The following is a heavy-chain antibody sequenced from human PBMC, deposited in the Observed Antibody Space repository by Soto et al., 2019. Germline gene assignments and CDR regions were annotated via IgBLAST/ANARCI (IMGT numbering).Heavy chain of an antibody. CDR2: IIPIFGTA. CDR3: AGGYYGSGSYPPDY. D-gene: IGHD3-10*01. Sequence: GASVKVSCKASGGTFSSYAISWVRQAPGQGLEWMGGIIPIFGTANYAQKFQGRVTITADKSTSTAYMELSSLRSEDTAVYYCAGGYYGSGSYPPDYWGQGTLVTVSS. J-gene: IGHJ4*02. V-gene: IGHV1-69*06. CDR1: GGTFSSYA.